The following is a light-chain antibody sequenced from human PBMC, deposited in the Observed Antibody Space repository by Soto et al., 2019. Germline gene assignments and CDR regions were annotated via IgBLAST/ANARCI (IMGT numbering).Light chain of an antibody. CDR1: QSFISKL. CDR2: GSS. Sequence: EIVLTQSPATLSLSPGERATLSCRASQSFISKLAAWQQKTRDEPRRLIFYGSSSSASSTPDMFGSGGSGKDFTLTISRLAQEYSAVYCCQQGGRCGTFGQGTKVDI. CDR3: QQGGRCGT. V-gene: IGKV3-20*01. J-gene: IGKJ1*01.